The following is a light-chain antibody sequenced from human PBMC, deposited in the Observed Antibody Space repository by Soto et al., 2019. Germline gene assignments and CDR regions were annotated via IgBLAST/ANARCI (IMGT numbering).Light chain of an antibody. CDR2: EVN. CDR1: SSDVAFYNH. CDR3: SSFASTHTYV. J-gene: IGLJ1*01. Sequence: LTQPASVSGSPGQSITISCTGTSSDVAFYNHVSWYQQHPGKAPKLLIYEVNNRPSGVSHRFSGSKSGNTASLTISGLQAEDEADYYCSSFASTHTYVFGTGTKVTVL. V-gene: IGLV2-14*01.